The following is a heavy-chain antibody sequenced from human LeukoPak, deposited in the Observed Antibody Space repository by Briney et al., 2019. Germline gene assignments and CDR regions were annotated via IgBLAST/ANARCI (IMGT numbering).Heavy chain of an antibody. V-gene: IGHV4-4*07. CDR2: IYTSGST. CDR1: GGSISSYY. Sequence: SETLSLTCTVSGGSISSYYWSWIRQPPGKGLEWIGRIYTSGSTNYNPSLKSRVTMSVDTSKNQFSLKLSSVTAADTAVYYCAREAPDIVVVVAYYYMDVWGKGTTVTVSS. CDR3: AREAPDIVVVVAYYYMDV. J-gene: IGHJ6*03. D-gene: IGHD2-15*01.